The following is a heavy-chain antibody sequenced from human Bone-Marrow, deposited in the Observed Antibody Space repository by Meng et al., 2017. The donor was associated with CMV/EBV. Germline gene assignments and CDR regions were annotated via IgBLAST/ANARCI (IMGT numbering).Heavy chain of an antibody. CDR1: GFAFSTYA. Sequence: GGSLRLSCAASGFAFSTYAMSWVRQAPGKGLEWVSIIYGSNTKTYYADSVKGRFTISRDNSKNTLYLQMNGLGADDTAVYYCAKDLGRSSWYYFDYWGQGTLVTFSS. J-gene: IGHJ4*02. CDR2: IYGSNTKT. D-gene: IGHD6-13*01. V-gene: IGHV3-23*03. CDR3: AKDLGRSSWYYFDY.